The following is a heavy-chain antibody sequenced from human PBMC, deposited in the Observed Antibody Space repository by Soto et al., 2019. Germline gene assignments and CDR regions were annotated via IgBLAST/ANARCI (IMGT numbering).Heavy chain of an antibody. Sequence: QVQLVQSGAEVKKPGSSVKVSCKASGGTFSSYTISWVRQAPGQGLEWMGRIIPILGIANYAQKFQGRVTXTXAXXTSTAYMELSSLRSEDTAVYYCARGARTTTYWFDPWGQGTLVTVSS. J-gene: IGHJ5*02. D-gene: IGHD4-17*01. CDR2: IIPILGIA. V-gene: IGHV1-69*02. CDR3: ARGARTTTYWFDP. CDR1: GGTFSSYT.